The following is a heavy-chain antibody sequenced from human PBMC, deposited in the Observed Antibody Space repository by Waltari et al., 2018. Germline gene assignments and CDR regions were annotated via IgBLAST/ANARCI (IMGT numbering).Heavy chain of an antibody. Sequence: QLQLQESGPGLVRPSGTLSLACVVSGDSVTNTYWWSWVRQSPGKGLEWIGQIHGSGRANYNPSFGSRVSVSMDTSNNQFSLKVTSATAADTVVYYCARDRGRGLYLDSWGQGILVTVSP. CDR1: GDSVTNTYW. D-gene: IGHD2-15*01. J-gene: IGHJ4*02. CDR3: ARDRGRGLYLDS. V-gene: IGHV4-4*02. CDR2: IHGSGRA.